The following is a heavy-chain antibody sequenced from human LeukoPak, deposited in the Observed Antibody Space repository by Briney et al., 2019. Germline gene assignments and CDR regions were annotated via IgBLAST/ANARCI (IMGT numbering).Heavy chain of an antibody. CDR3: ARLVGATTRLPPRFDY. J-gene: IGHJ4*02. CDR1: GGSISSGGYY. V-gene: IGHV4-31*03. D-gene: IGHD1-26*01. CDR2: IYYSGST. Sequence: PSETLSLTCTVSGGSISSGGYYWSWIRQHPGKGLEWIGYIYYSGSTYYNPSLKSRVTISVDTSKNQFSLKLSSVTAADTAVYYCARLVGATTRLPPRFDYWGQGTLVTVSS.